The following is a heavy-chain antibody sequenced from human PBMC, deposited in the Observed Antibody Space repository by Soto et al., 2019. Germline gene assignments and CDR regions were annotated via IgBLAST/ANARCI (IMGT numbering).Heavy chain of an antibody. Sequence: SETLSLTCTVSGGSISSSSYYWGWIRQPPGKGLEWIGSIYYSGSTYYNPSLKSRVTISGDTSKNQFSLKLSSVTAADTAVYYCARITAMVRNFDYWGQGTLVTVSS. CDR2: IYYSGST. CDR3: ARITAMVRNFDY. CDR1: GGSISSSSYY. V-gene: IGHV4-39*01. D-gene: IGHD5-18*01. J-gene: IGHJ4*02.